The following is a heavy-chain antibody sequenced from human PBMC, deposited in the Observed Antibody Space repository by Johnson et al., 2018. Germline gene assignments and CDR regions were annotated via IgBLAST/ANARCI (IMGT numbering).Heavy chain of an antibody. D-gene: IGHD6-13*01. CDR1: GFTFSNYG. CDR3: ARESSGIAAGGTEYFQH. Sequence: QVQLVQSGGGVVQXGRSXRLXCAASGFTFSNYGMHWVRQAPGKGLEWVAVISYDGSNKYYADSVKGRFTISRDNSKNTLYLQMNSLRAEDTAVFYCARESSGIAAGGTEYFQHWGQGTLVTVSS. V-gene: IGHV3-30*03. CDR2: ISYDGSNK. J-gene: IGHJ1*01.